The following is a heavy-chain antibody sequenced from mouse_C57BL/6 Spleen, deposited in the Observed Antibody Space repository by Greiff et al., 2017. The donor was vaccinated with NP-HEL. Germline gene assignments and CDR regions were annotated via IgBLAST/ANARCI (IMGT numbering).Heavy chain of an antibody. V-gene: IGHV5-9-1*02. CDR3: TRDTRGDYAMDY. J-gene: IGHJ4*01. CDR2: ISSGGDYI. CDR1: GFTFSSYA. Sequence: EVKVVESGEGLVKPGGSLKLSCAASGFTFSSYAMSWVRQTPEKRLEWVAYISSGGDYIYYADTVKGRFTISRDNARNTLYLQMSSLKSEDTAMYYCTRDTRGDYAMDYWGQGTSVTVSS.